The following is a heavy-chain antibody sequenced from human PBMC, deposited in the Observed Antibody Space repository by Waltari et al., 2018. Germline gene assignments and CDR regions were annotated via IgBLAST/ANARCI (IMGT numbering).Heavy chain of an antibody. D-gene: IGHD2-15*01. CDR3: AAKGVVLPATFDY. CDR1: GYSFTGTL. V-gene: IGHV1-2*02. J-gene: IGHJ4*02. CDR2: INPNNGIT. Sequence: QVQLVQSGAELREPGASVKVSCKTYGYSFTGTLIHWVRQAPGQGLEWMGGINPNNGITNYAQKFQGRVTMTRDTSISTAYVELSSLRIDDTAVYYCAAKGVVLPATFDYWGQGTLVTVSS.